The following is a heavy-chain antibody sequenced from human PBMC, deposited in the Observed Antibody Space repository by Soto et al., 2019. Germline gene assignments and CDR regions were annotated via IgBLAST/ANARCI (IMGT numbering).Heavy chain of an antibody. Sequence: ASVKVSCKASGYTFTSYCISWVRQAPGQGLEWMGWISAYNGNTNYAHKLQGRVTMTTDTSTSTAYMELRSLRSEDTAEYYCAAGVGYCSGSKCYSEKYYYYGMDVWGQGTTVTVSS. CDR3: AAGVGYCSGSKCYSEKYYYYGMDV. J-gene: IGHJ6*02. D-gene: IGHD2-15*01. CDR1: GYTFTSYC. CDR2: ISAYNGNT. V-gene: IGHV1-18*04.